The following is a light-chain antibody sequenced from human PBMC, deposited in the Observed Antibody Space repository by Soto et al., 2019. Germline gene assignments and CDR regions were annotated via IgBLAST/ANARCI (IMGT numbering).Light chain of an antibody. CDR1: QSISSS. Sequence: EVVLTQSPGTLSLSPGERATLSCRASQSISSSLAWYQQKPGQAPRLLIYDASNRATGIPARFSGSGSGTDFTLTISSLEPEDFALYYCQQRSNWPLTFGGGTKVEIK. CDR3: QQRSNWPLT. J-gene: IGKJ4*01. CDR2: DAS. V-gene: IGKV3-11*01.